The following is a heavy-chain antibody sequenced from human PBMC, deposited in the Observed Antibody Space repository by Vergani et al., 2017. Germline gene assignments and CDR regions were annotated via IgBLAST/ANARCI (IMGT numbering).Heavy chain of an antibody. CDR3: AGGRLRFGDHY. CDR1: GFSFNSYW. J-gene: IGHJ4*02. D-gene: IGHD3-3*01. Sequence: DVHLAESGGGFFQPGGSLRLSCSASGFSFNSYWMHWVRQVPGKGLLWVSRIKSDGSITAYADSVKGRFTISRDNAQNTLYLQMNSLRVEDTGVYYCAGGRLRFGDHYWGQGTLVTVSS. V-gene: IGHV3-74*03. CDR2: IKSDGSIT.